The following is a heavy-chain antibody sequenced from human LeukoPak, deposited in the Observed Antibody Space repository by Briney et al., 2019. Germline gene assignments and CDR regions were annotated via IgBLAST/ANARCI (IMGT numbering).Heavy chain of an antibody. Sequence: SETLSLTCTVSGGSIGSFYWSWIRQPPGKGLEWIGYIYYSGNSNYNPSLKSRVTMSVDASKNQFSLKVTSVTAADTAVYYCARDGLPGGYNWFDPWGQGTLVTVSS. V-gene: IGHV4-59*01. J-gene: IGHJ5*02. D-gene: IGHD1-14*01. CDR1: GGSIGSFY. CDR3: ARDGLPGGYNWFDP. CDR2: IYYSGNS.